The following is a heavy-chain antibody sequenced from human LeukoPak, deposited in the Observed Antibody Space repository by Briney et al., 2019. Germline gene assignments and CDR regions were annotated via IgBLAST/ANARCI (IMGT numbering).Heavy chain of an antibody. Sequence: GASVTVSCKASGYTFISYDINWVRPATGQGLEWMGWINPTSGNTGYAQKFQGSVTMTRNTSISTAYMELSSLRSENTAVCYCARGGNLLWFGELFTNWFDPCGEGTLGTVSS. CDR3: ARGGNLLWFGELFTNWFDP. CDR2: INPTSGNT. D-gene: IGHD3-10*01. CDR1: GYTFISYD. J-gene: IGHJ5*02. V-gene: IGHV1-8*01.